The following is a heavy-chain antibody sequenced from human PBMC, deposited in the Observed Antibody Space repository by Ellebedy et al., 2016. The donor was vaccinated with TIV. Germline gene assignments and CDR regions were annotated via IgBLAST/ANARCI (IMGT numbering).Heavy chain of an antibody. V-gene: IGHV1-2*04. Sequence: AASVKVSCKASGYTFTAYYLHWVRQPPGQGLEWMGWINPYSGGTNFAQKFQGWVTMTRDTSISTAYMEVNRLKYDDTAVYYCARGLTGTTSAFDIWGQGTMVTVSS. J-gene: IGHJ3*02. D-gene: IGHD1-14*01. CDR3: ARGLTGTTSAFDI. CDR2: INPYSGGT. CDR1: GYTFTAYY.